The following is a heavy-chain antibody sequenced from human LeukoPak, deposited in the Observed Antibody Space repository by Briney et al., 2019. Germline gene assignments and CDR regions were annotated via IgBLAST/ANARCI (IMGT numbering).Heavy chain of an antibody. Sequence: PSETLSLTCTVSGGSISSYYWSWIRQPPGKGLEWIGHIYYSGSTKYNPSLKSRVTISVDTSKNQFSLKLNSVTAADTAVYYCARVDSWSSGRGIDYWGQGTLVTVSS. CDR1: GGSISSYY. CDR2: IYYSGST. CDR3: ARVDSWSSGRGIDY. J-gene: IGHJ4*02. V-gene: IGHV4-59*01. D-gene: IGHD6-19*01.